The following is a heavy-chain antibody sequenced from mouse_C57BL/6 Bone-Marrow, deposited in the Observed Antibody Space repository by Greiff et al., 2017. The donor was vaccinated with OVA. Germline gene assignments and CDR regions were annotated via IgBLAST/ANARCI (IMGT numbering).Heavy chain of an antibody. V-gene: IGHV1-19*01. CDR3: ARGYDGYYGDAMDY. CDR1: GYTFTDYY. J-gene: IGHJ4*01. CDR2: INPYNGGT. D-gene: IGHD2-3*01. Sequence: VQLQQSGTVLVKPGASVKMSCKASGYTFTDYYMNWVKQSHGKSLEWIGVINPYNGGTSYNQKFKDKATLTADKSSSTAYMQLSSLTYEDSAVYYCARGYDGYYGDAMDYWGQGTSVTVSS.